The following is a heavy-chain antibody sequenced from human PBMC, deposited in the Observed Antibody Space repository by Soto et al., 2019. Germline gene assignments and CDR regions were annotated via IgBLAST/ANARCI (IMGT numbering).Heavy chain of an antibody. D-gene: IGHD2-2*01. CDR3: ARGPKPAASYYFDY. CDR2: INHSGST. Sequence: XETLSLTCSVDGWSFSGYYCSWIRQPPGKGLEWIGEINHSGSTNYNPSLKSRVTISVDTSKNQFSLKLSSVTAADTAVYYCARGPKPAASYYFDYWGQGTLVTV. CDR1: GWSFSGYY. J-gene: IGHJ4*02. V-gene: IGHV4-34*01.